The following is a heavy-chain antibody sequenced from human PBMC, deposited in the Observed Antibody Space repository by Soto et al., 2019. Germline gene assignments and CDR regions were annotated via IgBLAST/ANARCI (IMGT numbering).Heavy chain of an antibody. CDR2: IFYSGST. V-gene: IGHV4-39*01. CDR1: GGSISTSRSY. Sequence: SETLSLTCNVSGGSISTSRSYWAWIRQPPGKGLEWLANIFYSGSTYCNPSLASRVTVSVGTSKNEFSLKLRSVTAADTAVYYCASQPTTGDTELSPDPWGKVTLVTVS. CDR3: ASQPTTGDTELSPDP. J-gene: IGHJ5*02. D-gene: IGHD7-27*01.